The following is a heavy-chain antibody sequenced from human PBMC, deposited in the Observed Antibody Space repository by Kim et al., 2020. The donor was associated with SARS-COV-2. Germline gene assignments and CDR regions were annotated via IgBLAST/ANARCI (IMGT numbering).Heavy chain of an antibody. Sequence: GGSLRLSCAASGFTFSSYAMSWVRQAPGKGLEWVSAISGSGGSTYYADSVKGRFTISRDNSKNTLYLQMNRLRAEDTAVYYCAKATAESIAVAAPPDVWGQGTTVTVSS. CDR3: AKATAESIAVAAPPDV. CDR1: GFTFSSYA. J-gene: IGHJ6*02. CDR2: ISGSGGST. D-gene: IGHD6-19*01. V-gene: IGHV3-23*01.